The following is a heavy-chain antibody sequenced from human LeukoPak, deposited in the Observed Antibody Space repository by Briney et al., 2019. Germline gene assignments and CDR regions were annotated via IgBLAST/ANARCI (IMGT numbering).Heavy chain of an antibody. CDR2: INPNSGGT. V-gene: IGHV1-2*02. Sequence: ASVKVSCKASGYTFTGYYMHWVRQAPGQGLEWMGWINPNSGGTNYAQKFQGRVTMTRDTSISTAYMELSRLRSDDTAVYYCAREGAPGETYCTNGVCETSLDYWGQGTLATVSS. CDR1: GYTFTGYY. D-gene: IGHD2-8*01. J-gene: IGHJ4*02. CDR3: AREGAPGETYCTNGVCETSLDY.